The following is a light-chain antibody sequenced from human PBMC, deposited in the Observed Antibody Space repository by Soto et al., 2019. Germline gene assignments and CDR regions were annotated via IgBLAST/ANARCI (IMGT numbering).Light chain of an antibody. CDR3: CSYAAGSSVV. CDR2: EVF. CDR1: SSDVGSYNL. V-gene: IGLV2-23*02. J-gene: IGLJ2*01. Sequence: QSALTQPASVSGSPGQSITISCTGTSSDVGSYNLVSWYQQHPGKAPKLIIYEVFKRPSGVSHRFSASKSGNTASLTISGLQAEDEAEYFCCSYAAGSSVVFGGGTRSPS.